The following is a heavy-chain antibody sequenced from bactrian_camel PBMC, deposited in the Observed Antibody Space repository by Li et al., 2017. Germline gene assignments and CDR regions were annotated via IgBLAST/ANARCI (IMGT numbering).Heavy chain of an antibody. D-gene: IGHD5*01. V-gene: IGHV3S28*01. CDR1: EFWFVNYD. J-gene: IGHJ4*01. Sequence: QLVESGGGLVQPGGSLRVSCVASEFWFVNYDMSWVRQAPGKGLEWVSIINTGGGTTYYADSVKGRFAISRDNAKNTLYLQLNSLKTEDTAMYYCAKDRSLWGPGLADNDWGQGTQVTVS. CDR3: AKDRSLWGPGLADND. CDR2: INTGGGTT.